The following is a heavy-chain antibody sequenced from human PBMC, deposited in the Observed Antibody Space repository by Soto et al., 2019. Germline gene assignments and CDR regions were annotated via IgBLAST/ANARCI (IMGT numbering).Heavy chain of an antibody. Sequence: GASVKVSCKASGYTFTSYGISWVRQAPGQGLEWMGWISAYNGNTNYAQKLQGRVTMTTDTSTSTAYMELRSLRSDDTAVYYCARAIGRTGFNYYYGMDVWGQGTTVTSP. J-gene: IGHJ6*02. V-gene: IGHV1-18*01. CDR1: GYTFTSYG. D-gene: IGHD3-9*01. CDR2: ISAYNGNT. CDR3: ARAIGRTGFNYYYGMDV.